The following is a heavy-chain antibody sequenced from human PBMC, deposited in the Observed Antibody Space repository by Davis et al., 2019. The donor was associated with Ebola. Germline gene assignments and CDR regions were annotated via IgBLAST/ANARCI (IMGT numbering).Heavy chain of an antibody. J-gene: IGHJ6*02. CDR1: GYTFTSYA. CDR3: ARGEIVVVVAATTDYYYYYGMDV. V-gene: IGHV1-3*01. CDR2: INAGNGNT. Sequence: AASVKVSCKASGYTFTSYAMHWVRQAPGQRLEWMGWINAGNGNTKYSQKFQGRVTITRDTSASTAYMELSSLRSEDTAVYYCARGEIVVVVAATTDYYYYYGMDVWGQGTTVTVSS. D-gene: IGHD2-15*01.